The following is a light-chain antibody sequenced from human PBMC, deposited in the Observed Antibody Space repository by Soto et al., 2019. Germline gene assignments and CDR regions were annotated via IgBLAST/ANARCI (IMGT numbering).Light chain of an antibody. CDR2: EVV. CDR1: KNDIGVYDF. Sequence: QSVLTQPPSASGSPGQSVTISCTGTKNDIGVYDFVSWYQHHPGKAPRLIIYEVVQRPSGVPDRFSGPKSGNTASLTVSGLQAADEAYYFCKSYAGSNTYVFGSGTKVTV. CDR3: KSYAGSNTYV. J-gene: IGLJ1*01. V-gene: IGLV2-8*01.